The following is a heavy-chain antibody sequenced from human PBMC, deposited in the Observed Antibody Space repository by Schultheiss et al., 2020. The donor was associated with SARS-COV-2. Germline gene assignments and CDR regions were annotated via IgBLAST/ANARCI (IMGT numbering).Heavy chain of an antibody. Sequence: GGSLRLSCAASGFTFSSYSMNWVRQAPGKGLEWVSSIRSSSSYIYYADSVKGRFTISRDNSKNTLYLQMNSLRAEDTAVYYCDTYYYDSSGSTHFDYWGQGTLVTVSS. J-gene: IGHJ4*02. CDR3: DTYYYDSSGSTHFDY. CDR1: GFTFSSYS. D-gene: IGHD3-22*01. CDR2: IRSSSSYI. V-gene: IGHV3-21*04.